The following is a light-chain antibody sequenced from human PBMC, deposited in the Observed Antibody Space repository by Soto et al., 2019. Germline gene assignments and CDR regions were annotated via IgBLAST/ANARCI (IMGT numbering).Light chain of an antibody. CDR3: QQYGSSPIT. V-gene: IGKV3-20*01. CDR2: GAS. Sequence: EIVLTQSPGTLSLSPGERGTVSCRASQGVFSNFLAWYQQKPGQAPRLLIYGASSRATGIPDRFSGSGSGTDFTLTISRLESDDFEVYFCQQYGSSPITFGQGTRLEIK. CDR1: QGVFSNF. J-gene: IGKJ5*01.